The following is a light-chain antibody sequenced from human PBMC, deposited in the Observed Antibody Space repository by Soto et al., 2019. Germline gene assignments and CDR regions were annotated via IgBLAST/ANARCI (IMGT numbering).Light chain of an antibody. CDR3: QSYDSSRVV. CDR2: EDN. J-gene: IGLJ2*01. Sequence: NFMLTQPHSVSESPGKTVTISCTRSSGSIATNYVQWYQQRPGSSPTTVIYEDNRRLSGVPDRFSGSIDSSSNSAALTVSGLKTEDEADYYGQSYDSSRVVFGGGTKLTVL. CDR1: SGSIATNY. V-gene: IGLV6-57*01.